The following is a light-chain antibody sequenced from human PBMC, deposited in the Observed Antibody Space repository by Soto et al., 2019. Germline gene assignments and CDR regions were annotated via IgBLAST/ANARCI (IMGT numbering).Light chain of an antibody. CDR3: QQYNSYPFT. J-gene: IGKJ3*01. Sequence: DIQMTQSPSTLSASVGDRVTITCRASQSITSWLAWYQQKPGKAPKLLMYKASSLESGVPSRFSGSGSGTEFTLTISGLQPDDFATYFCQQYNSYPFTFGPGTKGDIK. CDR2: KAS. CDR1: QSITSW. V-gene: IGKV1-5*03.